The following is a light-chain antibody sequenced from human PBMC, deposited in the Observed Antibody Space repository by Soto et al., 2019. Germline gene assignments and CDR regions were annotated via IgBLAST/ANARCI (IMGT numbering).Light chain of an antibody. Sequence: SYELTQPPSVSVSPGQTARITCSGDALPKQFAYWYQQKPGQAPVLLIYKDSERPSEISERFSVSRSGTTVTLTISGVQAEDEANYYCQSADSSGTYAFVTGTKLTVL. J-gene: IGLJ1*01. CDR1: ALPKQF. CDR3: QSADSSGTYA. V-gene: IGLV3-25*03. CDR2: KDS.